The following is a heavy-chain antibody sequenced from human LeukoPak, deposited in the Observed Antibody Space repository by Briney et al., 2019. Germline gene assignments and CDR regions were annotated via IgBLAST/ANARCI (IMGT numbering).Heavy chain of an antibody. D-gene: IGHD3-10*01. Sequence: SETLSLTCTVSGGSVSSGSYYWSWIRQPPGKGLEWIGYIYYSGSTNYNPSLKSRVTISVDTSKNQFSLKLSSVTAADTAVYYCARVSTMVRGVDYWGQGTLVTVSS. CDR3: ARVSTMVRGVDY. CDR1: GGSVSSGSYY. CDR2: IYYSGST. V-gene: IGHV4-61*01. J-gene: IGHJ4*02.